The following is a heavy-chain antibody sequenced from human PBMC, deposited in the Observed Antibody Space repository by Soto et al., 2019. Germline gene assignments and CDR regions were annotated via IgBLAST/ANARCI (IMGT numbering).Heavy chain of an antibody. CDR1: GGSISSGDYY. CDR2: IYYSGST. CDR3: AGSATTVTTKNWFDP. V-gene: IGHV4-30-4*01. D-gene: IGHD4-17*01. J-gene: IGHJ5*02. Sequence: QVQLQESGPGLVKPSQTLSLTCTVSGGSISSGDYYWSWIRQPPGKGLEWIGYIYYSGSTYYNPSLKSRVTTTVDPSKNQFSLKLSSVTAADTAVYYGAGSATTVTTKNWFDPWGQGTLVTVSS.